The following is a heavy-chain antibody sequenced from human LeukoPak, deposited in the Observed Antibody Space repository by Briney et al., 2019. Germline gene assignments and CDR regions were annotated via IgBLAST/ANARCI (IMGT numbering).Heavy chain of an antibody. D-gene: IGHD3-22*01. J-gene: IGHJ4*02. CDR3: ARDSPAYYYDSSGYYPDY. CDR1: GFTFSSYS. V-gene: IGHV3-21*01. CDR2: ISSSSSYI. Sequence: GGSLRLSCAASGFTFSSYSMNWVRQAPGKGLEWVSSISSSSSYIYYADSVEGRFTISRDNAKNSLYLQMNSLRAEDTAVYYCARDSPAYYYDSSGYYPDYWGQGTLVTVSS.